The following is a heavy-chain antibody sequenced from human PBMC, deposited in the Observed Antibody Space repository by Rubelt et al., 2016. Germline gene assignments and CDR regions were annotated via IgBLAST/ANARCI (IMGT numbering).Heavy chain of an antibody. CDR3: ARKFGAEIAARRENYFDY. CDR1: GGSFSGYY. V-gene: IGHV4-34*01. Sequence: QVQLQQWGAGLLKPSETLSLTCAVYGGSFSGYYWSWIRQPPGKGLEWIGEINHSGSTNYNPSLKSRVTISVDTSKNQVSLKLSSVTAADTAVYYCARKFGAEIAARRENYFDYWGQGTLVTVSS. J-gene: IGHJ4*02. CDR2: INHSGST. D-gene: IGHD6-6*01.